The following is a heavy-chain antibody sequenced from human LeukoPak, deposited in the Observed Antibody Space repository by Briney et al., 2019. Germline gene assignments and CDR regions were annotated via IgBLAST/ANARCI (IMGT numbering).Heavy chain of an antibody. CDR1: GYTFTSYD. CDR2: MSPNSGDT. D-gene: IGHD3-22*01. Sequence: ASVKVSCKASGYTFTSYDFNWVRQATGQRPEWMGWMSPNSGDTGYAQKFQDRVTMTRNTSISTAYMELSSLRSDDTAVYYCATNYYDSSGYYLEWDYWGQGTLVTVSS. J-gene: IGHJ4*02. V-gene: IGHV1-8*01. CDR3: ATNYYDSSGYYLEWDY.